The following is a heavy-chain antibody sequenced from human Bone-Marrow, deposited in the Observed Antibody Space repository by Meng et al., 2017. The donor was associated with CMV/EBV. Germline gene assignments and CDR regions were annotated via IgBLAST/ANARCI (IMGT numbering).Heavy chain of an antibody. J-gene: IGHJ1*01. CDR2: SIRDSGRT. D-gene: IGHD2-2*01. CDR1: FPGYD. V-gene: IGHV1-2*02. Sequence: FPGYDRSWVRQVLGQGVVWMGWSIRDSGRTNKARKLQSRDTMTRDTSISTAYMELSRLRSDDTAVYYCARGDCSTTSCIYFQHWGQGTLVTVSS. CDR3: ARGDCSTTSCIYFQH.